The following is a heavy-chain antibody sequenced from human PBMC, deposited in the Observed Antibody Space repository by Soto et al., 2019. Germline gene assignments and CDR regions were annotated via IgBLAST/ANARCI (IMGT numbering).Heavy chain of an antibody. CDR2: IYHTGRS. CDR3: ARVEVPKSTSGPPCDP. CDR1: GDSINNKNW. V-gene: IGHV4-4*02. D-gene: IGHD2-2*01. J-gene: IGHJ5*02. Sequence: SDTLSLTCSVSGDSINNKNWWTWLRQPPGKRLEWIGDIYHTGRSSYNPSLTSRVTMSVDKSKNQFSLKLTSVTAADTAVYYCARVEVPKSTSGPPCDPGGQGTLLTVSS.